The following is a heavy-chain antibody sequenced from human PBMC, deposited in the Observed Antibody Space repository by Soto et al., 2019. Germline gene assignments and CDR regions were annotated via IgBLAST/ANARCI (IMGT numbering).Heavy chain of an antibody. V-gene: IGHV4-30-2*01. CDR3: ARSREFDY. CDR1: GGSLSGATYS. Sequence: SETLSLTCVVSGGSLSGATYSWNWIRQPPGKGLEWIGYIFPSGTTYYNPSLKSRVTISIDVSKNQFSLSLRSLTAADTAVYYCARSREFDYWSQGTLVTVSS. J-gene: IGHJ4*02. CDR2: IFPSGTT.